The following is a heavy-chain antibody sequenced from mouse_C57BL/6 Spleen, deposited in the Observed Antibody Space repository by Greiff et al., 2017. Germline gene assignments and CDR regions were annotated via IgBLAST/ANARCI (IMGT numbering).Heavy chain of an antibody. CDR3: ARFVHAPMYFDV. CDR2: IDPSDSYT. CDR1: GYTFTRYW. J-gene: IGHJ1*03. Sequence: QVQLQQPGAELVKPGASVKLSCKASGYTFTRYWMQWVKQRPGQGLEWIGEIDPSDSYTNYHQKFQGKATLTVDTSSSTAYMQLSSLTSEDSAVYYCARFVHAPMYFDVWGKGTTVTVSS. V-gene: IGHV1-50*01.